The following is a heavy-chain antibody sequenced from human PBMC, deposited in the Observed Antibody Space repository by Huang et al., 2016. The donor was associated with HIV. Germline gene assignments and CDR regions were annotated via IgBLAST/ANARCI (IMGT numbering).Heavy chain of an antibody. V-gene: IGHV5-51*03. CDR2: IYPGDSPDDSDT. D-gene: IGHD3-10*01. Sequence: EVQLVQSGAEVKKPGGSLEISCKASGYSFSTNWLGWVRQMPGKGLEWMGTIYPGDSPDDSDTRYSPAFQGQVTISADKSISTAYLRWSSLKASDTAIYYCARRGDGYKLDYWGQGTLVAVSS. J-gene: IGHJ4*02. CDR1: GYSFSTNW. CDR3: ARRGDGYKLDY.